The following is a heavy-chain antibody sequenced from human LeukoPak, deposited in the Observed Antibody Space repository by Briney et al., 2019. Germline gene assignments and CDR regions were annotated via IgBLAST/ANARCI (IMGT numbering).Heavy chain of an antibody. CDR3: ASMYYYDSSGYYS. CDR1: GYSISSGYY. CDR2: IYHSGST. J-gene: IGHJ5*02. V-gene: IGHV4-38-2*01. D-gene: IGHD3-22*01. Sequence: PSETLSLTCAVSGYSISSGYYWGWIRQPPGKGLEWIGSIYHSGSTYYNPSLKSRVTISVDTSKNQFSLKLSSVTAADTAVYYCASMYYYDSSGYYSWGQGTLVTVSS.